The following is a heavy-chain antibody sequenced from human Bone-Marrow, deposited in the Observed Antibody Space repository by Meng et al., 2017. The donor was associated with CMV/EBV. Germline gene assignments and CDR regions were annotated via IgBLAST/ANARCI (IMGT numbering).Heavy chain of an antibody. V-gene: IGHV1-2*02. CDR3: ARDAPIVVVEWPYYYDGMDV. J-gene: IGHJ6*02. D-gene: IGHD2-15*01. Sequence: ASVKVSCKASGYTFTGYYMHWVRQDPGQGLEWMGWINPNSGGTNYAQKFQGRVTMTRDTSISTAYMELSRLRSDDTAVYYCARDAPIVVVEWPYYYDGMDVWGQGTTVTVSS. CDR2: INPNSGGT. CDR1: GYTFTGYY.